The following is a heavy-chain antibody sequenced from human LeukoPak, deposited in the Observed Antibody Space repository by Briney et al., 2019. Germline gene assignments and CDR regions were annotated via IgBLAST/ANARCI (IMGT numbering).Heavy chain of an antibody. Sequence: SETLSLTCTVSGVSISSYYWSWIRQPPGKGLEWIGYIYYSGSTNYNPSLKSRVTISVDTSKNQFSLKLSSVTAADTAVYYCARSGLYCSGGSCYSSAWFDPWGQGTLVTVSS. J-gene: IGHJ5*02. D-gene: IGHD2-15*01. CDR3: ARSGLYCSGGSCYSSAWFDP. CDR1: GVSISSYY. CDR2: IYYSGST. V-gene: IGHV4-59*01.